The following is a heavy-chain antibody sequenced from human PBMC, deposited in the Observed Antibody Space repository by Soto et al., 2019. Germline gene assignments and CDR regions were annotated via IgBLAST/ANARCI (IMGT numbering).Heavy chain of an antibody. V-gene: IGHV3-23*01. CDR1: GFTFSSYA. CDR2: ISGGGGST. CDR3: ASLTALTDF. J-gene: IGHJ4*02. D-gene: IGHD2-21*02. Sequence: GSLRLSCAASGFTFSSYAMSWVRQAPGKGREWVSYISGGGGSTYYADSVKGRFTISRDNAKNSVYLQMNSLRAEDTAVYYCASLTALTDFWAQGCLVIGSA.